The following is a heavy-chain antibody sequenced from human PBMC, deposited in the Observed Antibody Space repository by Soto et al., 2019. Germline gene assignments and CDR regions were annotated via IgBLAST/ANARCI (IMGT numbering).Heavy chain of an antibody. Sequence: SVKVSCKASGGTFSSYAISWVRQAPGQGLEWMGGIIPIFGTANYAQKFQGRVTITADESTSTAYMELSSLRSEDTAVYYCARSDYYDSSGYYSDAFDIWGQGTMVTVSS. CDR2: IIPIFGTA. CDR3: ARSDYYDSSGYYSDAFDI. V-gene: IGHV1-69*13. J-gene: IGHJ3*02. D-gene: IGHD3-22*01. CDR1: GGTFSSYA.